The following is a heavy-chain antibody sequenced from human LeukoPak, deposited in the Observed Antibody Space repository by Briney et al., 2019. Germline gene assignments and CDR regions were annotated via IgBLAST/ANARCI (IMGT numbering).Heavy chain of an antibody. CDR3: ASVLYCGADCYSGRYFFDY. V-gene: IGHV1-46*01. J-gene: IGHJ4*02. CDR1: GYTFTSYD. Sequence: ASVKVSCKASGYTFTSYDMHWVRQAPGQGLEWMGIINPSGGSTSYAQKFQSRVTMTRDTSTSTVYMELSSLRSEDTAVYYCASVLYCGADCYSGRYFFDYWGQGTLVTVSS. D-gene: IGHD2-21*02. CDR2: INPSGGST.